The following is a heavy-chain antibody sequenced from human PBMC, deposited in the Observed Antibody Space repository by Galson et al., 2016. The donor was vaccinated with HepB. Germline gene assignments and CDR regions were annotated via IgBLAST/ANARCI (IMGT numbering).Heavy chain of an antibody. V-gene: IGHV1-2*02. CDR3: ARVYGENLFEFFGMDV. D-gene: IGHD4-17*01. Sequence: SVKVSCKASGYSFTGYYIHWVRQAPGQGLEWMGWINSNSGGTKFAQKFQGRVTMTRDRSISTAYMDLSRLRSDDTAVYYCARVYGENLFEFFGMDVWAKGPRSSSLQ. J-gene: IGHJ6*04. CDR1: GYSFTGYY. CDR2: INSNSGGT.